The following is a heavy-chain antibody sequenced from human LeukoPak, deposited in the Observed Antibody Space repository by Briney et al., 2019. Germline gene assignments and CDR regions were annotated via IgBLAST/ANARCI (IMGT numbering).Heavy chain of an antibody. CDR3: ARGRGSRGIFDY. V-gene: IGHV3-21*01. CDR1: GFTFSTFA. Sequence: GGSLRLACAASGFTFSTFAMIWVRQPPGKGLEWVSSISSSSSNIYYADSVKGRFTISRDNAKKSLYLQMNSLRGEDTAVYYCARGRGSRGIFDYWGQGTLVTVSS. CDR2: ISSSSSNI. D-gene: IGHD2/OR15-2a*01. J-gene: IGHJ4*02.